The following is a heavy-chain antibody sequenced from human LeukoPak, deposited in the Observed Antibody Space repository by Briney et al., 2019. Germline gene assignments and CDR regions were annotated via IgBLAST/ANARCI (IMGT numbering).Heavy chain of an antibody. CDR1: GFTFSSYG. D-gene: IGHD3-22*01. Sequence: GRSLRLSCAASGFTFSSYGMHWVRQAPSKGLEWAAVISYDGSNKYYADSVKGRFTISRDNSKNTLYLQMNSLRAEDTAVYYCAKDGARYDSSGYLDYWGQGTLVTVSS. V-gene: IGHV3-30*18. CDR2: ISYDGSNK. CDR3: AKDGARYDSSGYLDY. J-gene: IGHJ4*02.